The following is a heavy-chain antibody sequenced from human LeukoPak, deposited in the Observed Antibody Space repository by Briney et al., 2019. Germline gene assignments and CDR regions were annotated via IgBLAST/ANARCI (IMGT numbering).Heavy chain of an antibody. CDR3: ARGGCSAGFDI. J-gene: IGHJ3*02. V-gene: IGHV3-74*01. D-gene: IGHD2-15*01. CDR1: GFTLSSYL. Sequence: AGGSLRLSCVASGFTLSSYLMHWVRQAPGKGLVWVSRIENDGSTTTYADSVKGRFTISRDNAKNTLYLQMNSLRAEHTAVYYCARGGCSAGFDIWGQRTMVTVSS. CDR2: IENDGSTT.